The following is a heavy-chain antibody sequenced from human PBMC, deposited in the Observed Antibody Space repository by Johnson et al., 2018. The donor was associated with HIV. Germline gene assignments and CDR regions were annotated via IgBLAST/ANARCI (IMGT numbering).Heavy chain of an antibody. CDR3: ARDPFPRFYAFDI. V-gene: IGHV3-53*01. J-gene: IGHJ3*02. Sequence: VQLVESGGGLIQPGGSLTLSCAASGFTVSSTYVSWFRQAPGKGLELVSVIYVGVSTLHAHSVKGRFTISREHSENTVYLQMNSLRAEDTAVYYCARDPFPRFYAFDIWGQGTMVTVAT. CDR1: GFTVSSTY. CDR2: IYVGVST.